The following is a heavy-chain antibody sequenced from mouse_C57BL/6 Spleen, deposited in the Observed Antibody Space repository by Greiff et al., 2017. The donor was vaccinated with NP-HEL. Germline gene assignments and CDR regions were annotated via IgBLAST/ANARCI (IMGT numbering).Heavy chain of an antibody. CDR2: IDPSDSYT. V-gene: IGHV1-69*01. Sequence: QVHVKQPGAELVMPGASVKLSCKASGYTFTSYWMHWVKQRPGQGLEWIGEIDPSDSYTNYNQKFKGKSTLTVDKSSSTAYMQLSSLTSEDSAVYYCARNYYYGSHYAMDYWGQGTSVTVSS. D-gene: IGHD1-1*01. J-gene: IGHJ4*01. CDR3: ARNYYYGSHYAMDY. CDR1: GYTFTSYW.